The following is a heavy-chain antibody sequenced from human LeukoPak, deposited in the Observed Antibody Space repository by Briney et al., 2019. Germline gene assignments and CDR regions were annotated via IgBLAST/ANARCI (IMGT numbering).Heavy chain of an antibody. D-gene: IGHD6-13*01. CDR2: IKQDRSEK. Sequence: GGSLRLSCAASGFSFSDYWMTWVRQAPGKGLEWVANIKQDRSEKYYVDSVKGRFTISRDNAKNSLYLQMNSLRAEDTAVYYCARDLALGIAEPEFDYWGQGTLVTVSS. CDR3: ARDLALGIAEPEFDY. J-gene: IGHJ4*02. V-gene: IGHV3-7*01. CDR1: GFSFSDYW.